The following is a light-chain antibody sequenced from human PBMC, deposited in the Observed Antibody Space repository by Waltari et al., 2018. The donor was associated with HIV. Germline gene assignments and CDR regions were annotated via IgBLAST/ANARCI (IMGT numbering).Light chain of an antibody. V-gene: IGLV2-14*03. Sequence: QSALPQPASVTGSPGQSITISCTGISTDVVIHDSNYVPWYQSHPGKVPKLLIYDVSNRPSGVSHRFSGSKSGSTAFLTISGLQPEDEAIYYCTSYTSTPITTGVVFGGGTQLTVL. CDR2: DVS. CDR1: STDVVIHDSNY. J-gene: IGLJ2*01. CDR3: TSYTSTPITTGVV.